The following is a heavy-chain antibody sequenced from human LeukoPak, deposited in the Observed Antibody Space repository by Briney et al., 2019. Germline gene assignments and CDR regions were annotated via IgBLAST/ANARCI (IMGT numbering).Heavy chain of an antibody. CDR2: INPNSGGT. Sequence: AASVKVSCKASGYTFTGYYMHWVRQAPGQGLEWMGWINPNSGGTNYAQKFQGRVTMTRDTSISTAYMELSRLRSDDTAVYYCARGILRHYYDSSGYYHRDYWGQGTLVTVSS. CDR3: ARGILRHYYDSSGYYHRDY. V-gene: IGHV1-2*02. CDR1: GYTFTGYY. J-gene: IGHJ4*02. D-gene: IGHD3-22*01.